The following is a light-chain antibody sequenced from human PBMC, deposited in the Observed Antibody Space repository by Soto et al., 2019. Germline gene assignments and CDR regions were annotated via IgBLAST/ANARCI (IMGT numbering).Light chain of an antibody. CDR1: QSINDN. V-gene: IGKV3-15*01. CDR3: QQYHNWPPLT. J-gene: IGKJ4*01. Sequence: EIVMTQSPATLSVSPGERVTLSCRASQSINDNVAWYQQKTGQAPRLLMYSATTRATGIPARFIGSGSGTEFTLTISSLQSEDFAVYYCQQYHNWPPLTFGGGTKVEIK. CDR2: SAT.